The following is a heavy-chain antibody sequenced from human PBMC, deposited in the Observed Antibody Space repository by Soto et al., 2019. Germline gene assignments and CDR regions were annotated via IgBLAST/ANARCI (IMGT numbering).Heavy chain of an antibody. CDR3: AATMTKGYYYYYGMDV. CDR1: GFSFRSYA. D-gene: IGHD3-22*01. J-gene: IGHJ6*02. V-gene: IGHV3-23*01. CDR2: ISGSGGST. Sequence: SMRLSCAASGFSFRSYAMSLVLKTPGKGLEWVSAISGSGGSTYYADSVKGRFTISRDNSKNTLYLQMNSLRAEDTAVYYCAATMTKGYYYYYGMDVWGQGTTVTVSS.